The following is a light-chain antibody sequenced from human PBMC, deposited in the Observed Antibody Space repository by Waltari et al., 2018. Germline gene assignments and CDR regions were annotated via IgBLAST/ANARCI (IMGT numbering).Light chain of an antibody. CDR1: QGDSRT. Sequence: ESVLTQSPGTLSLSPGERATLSCRARQGDSRTLAWYQQKPGQAPRLLIYGASTRATGIPERFSGGGSGTDFSLTINRLEPEDFAVYYCQHYVRLPGTFGQGTKVEIK. CDR2: GAS. J-gene: IGKJ1*01. CDR3: QHYVRLPGT. V-gene: IGKV3-20*01.